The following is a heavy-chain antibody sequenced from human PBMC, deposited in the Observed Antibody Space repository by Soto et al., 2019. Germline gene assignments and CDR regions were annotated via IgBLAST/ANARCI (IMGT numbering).Heavy chain of an antibody. J-gene: IGHJ6*02. Sequence: QVPLVQSGAEVRRPGASVTVSCKASGYTFSNDGINCVRQAPGQGLEWMGWISAYNGNTEYAQNFQGRVTMTTDTSTSTAYMELRSLRSDDTAVYSCARGGPTSAGYYYGMDVWGLGTTVTVSS. CDR3: ARGGPTSAGYYYGMDV. D-gene: IGHD3-10*01. CDR2: ISAYNGNT. CDR1: GYTFSNDG. V-gene: IGHV1-18*01.